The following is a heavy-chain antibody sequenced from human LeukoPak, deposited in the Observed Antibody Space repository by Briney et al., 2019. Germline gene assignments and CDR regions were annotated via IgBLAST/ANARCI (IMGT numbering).Heavy chain of an antibody. V-gene: IGHV3-30*18. CDR1: GFTFSSYG. Sequence: GGSLRLSCAASGFTFSSYGMHWVRQAPGKGLEWVAVISYDGSNKYYADSVKGRFTISRDNSKNTLYLQMNSLRAEDTAVYYCAKEKLVDIVATILDYWGQGTLVTVSS. CDR2: ISYDGSNK. D-gene: IGHD5-12*01. CDR3: AKEKLVDIVATILDY. J-gene: IGHJ4*02.